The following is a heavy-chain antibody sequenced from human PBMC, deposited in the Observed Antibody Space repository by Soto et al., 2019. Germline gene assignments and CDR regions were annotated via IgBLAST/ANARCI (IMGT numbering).Heavy chain of an antibody. Sequence: QLQLQESGPGLVKPSETLSLTCTVSGGSISSSSYYWGWIRQPPGKGLEWIGSIYYSGSTYYNPSLKSRGTVSVDTSTSHFALKLSSVTAADAAVHYCARPLLWFGGQFGPWGQGPLVTVSS. J-gene: IGHJ5*02. CDR2: IYYSGST. D-gene: IGHD3-10*01. CDR1: GGSISSSSYY. V-gene: IGHV4-39*01. CDR3: ARPLLWFGGQFGP.